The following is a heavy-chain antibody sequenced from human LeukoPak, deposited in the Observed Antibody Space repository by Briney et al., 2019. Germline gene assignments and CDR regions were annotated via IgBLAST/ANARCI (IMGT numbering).Heavy chain of an antibody. CDR2: IWYDGRNK. Sequence: PGGSLRLSCAASGFTFSSYGMHWVRQARGKGLEWVAVIWYDGRNKFYADSLKGRFTISRDNSKNTLYLQMNSLRAEDTAVYYCARVNRGDAFDIWGQGTVVTVSS. CDR3: ARVNRGDAFDI. CDR1: GFTFSSYG. D-gene: IGHD3-16*02. V-gene: IGHV3-33*01. J-gene: IGHJ3*02.